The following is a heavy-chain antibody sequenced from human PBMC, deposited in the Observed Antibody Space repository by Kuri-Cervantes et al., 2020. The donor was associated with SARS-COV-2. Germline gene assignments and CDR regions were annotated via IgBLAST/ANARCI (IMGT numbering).Heavy chain of an antibody. CDR3: ARWGGQPVSSGPNEL. CDR1: GGSISSSNW. V-gene: IGHV4-4*02. J-gene: IGHJ4*02. Sequence: GSLRLSCAVSGGSISSSNWWSWVRQPPGKGLEWLGEIYHSGSTNYNPSLKSRVTISVDKSKNQFSLKLSSVTAADTAVYYCARWGGQPVSSGPNELWGQGTLVTVSS. CDR2: IYHSGST. D-gene: IGHD3-22*01.